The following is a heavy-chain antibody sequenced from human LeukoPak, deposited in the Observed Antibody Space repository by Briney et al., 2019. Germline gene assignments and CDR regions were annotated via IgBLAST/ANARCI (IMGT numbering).Heavy chain of an antibody. CDR2: ISYDGSNK. V-gene: IGHV3-30*18. CDR1: GLAFSSHW. Sequence: GGSLRLSCAASGLAFSSHWMHWVRQAPGKGLEWVAVISYDGSNKYYADSVKGRFTISRDNSKNTLYLQMNSLRAEDTAVYYCAKRYYYDSSGYDYWGQGTLVTVSS. CDR3: AKRYYYDSSGYDY. D-gene: IGHD3-22*01. J-gene: IGHJ4*02.